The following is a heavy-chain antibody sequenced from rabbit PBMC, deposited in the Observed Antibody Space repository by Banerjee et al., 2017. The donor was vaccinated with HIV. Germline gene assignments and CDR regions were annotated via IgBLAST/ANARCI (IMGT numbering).Heavy chain of an antibody. CDR3: ARDMVAGLFNL. J-gene: IGHJ4*01. Sequence: QSLEESGGDLVKPGASLTLTCTASGFSFSNSYYMCWVRQAPGKGLEWIACIGAGSNGYTYYASWAKGRFTISKTSSTTVTLQMNSLTAADTATYFCARDMVAGLFNLWGQGTLVTVS. CDR1: GFSFSNSYY. CDR2: IGAGSNGYT. V-gene: IGHV1S40*01. D-gene: IGHD2-1*01.